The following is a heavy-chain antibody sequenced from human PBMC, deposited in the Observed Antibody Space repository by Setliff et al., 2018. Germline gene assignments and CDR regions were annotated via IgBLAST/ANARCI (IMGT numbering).Heavy chain of an antibody. J-gene: IGHJ5*02. V-gene: IGHV4-4*07. CDR3: ARDTSSDWAAWFDP. CDR1: GDSISTYY. D-gene: IGHD3-22*01. Sequence: PPETLSLTCTVSGDSISTYYWSWIRRPAGKGLEWIGRVFVDGSTNYNPSLKSRVTMSVDTSKNQFSLKLTSVTAADTAIYYCARDTSSDWAAWFDPWSQGILVTVSS. CDR2: VFVDGST.